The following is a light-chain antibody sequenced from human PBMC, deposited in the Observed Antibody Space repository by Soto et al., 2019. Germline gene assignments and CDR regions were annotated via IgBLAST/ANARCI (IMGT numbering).Light chain of an antibody. CDR3: QQTYSTPPT. J-gene: IGKJ1*01. V-gene: IGKV1-39*01. Sequence: DIQMTESPSSLSASVGDRVTITCRTSQTISNYLNWYQQKPGKAAHLLIYAASSLQSGVPSRFSGSGSGTDFTLAISSLQPEDSATYFFQQTYSTPPTFGQGTKVDIK. CDR1: QTISNY. CDR2: AAS.